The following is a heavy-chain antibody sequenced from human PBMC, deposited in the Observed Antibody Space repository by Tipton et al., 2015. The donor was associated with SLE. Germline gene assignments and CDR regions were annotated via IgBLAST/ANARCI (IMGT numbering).Heavy chain of an antibody. CDR2: ISGIGSSL. V-gene: IGHV3-11*04. CDR1: GFTFSNYY. D-gene: IGHD1-20*01. J-gene: IGHJ4*02. Sequence: GSLRLSCVASGFTFSNYYMTWVRQGPGKGLEWVAHISGIGSSLYYADSVKGRFTISRDNAKNSLSLHMSSLRVEDTAIYYCARGEVITSWGQGTLVTVSS. CDR3: ARGEVITS.